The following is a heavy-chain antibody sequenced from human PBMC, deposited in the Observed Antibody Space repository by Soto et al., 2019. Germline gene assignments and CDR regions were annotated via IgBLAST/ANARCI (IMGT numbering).Heavy chain of an antibody. CDR2: MSGSGGST. Sequence: WFLQHPRKGLEWVSAMSGSGGSTYYADSVKGRFTISRDNSKSTLYLQMNSLRAEDTAVYYCAKGTYSSPRIFDYRGQGSLVTVSS. V-gene: IGHV3-23*01. D-gene: IGHD6-13*01. CDR3: AKGTYSSPRIFDY. J-gene: IGHJ4*02.